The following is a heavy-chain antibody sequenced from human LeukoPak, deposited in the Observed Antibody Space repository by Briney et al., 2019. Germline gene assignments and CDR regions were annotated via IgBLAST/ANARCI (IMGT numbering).Heavy chain of an antibody. V-gene: IGHV3-23*01. D-gene: IGHD2-2*01. CDR3: AKVTGYCSSTSCSVYYYYYGMDV. J-gene: IGHJ6*02. CDR2: ITGDGGTT. Sequence: PGGSLRVSCAASGLTFSNNAMNWVRQAPGKGLEWVSVITGDGGTTDYADSVKGRFTISRDNSKNTLYLQMNSLRTEDTAVYYCAKVTGYCSSTSCSVYYYYYGMDVWGQGTTVTVSS. CDR1: GLTFSNNA.